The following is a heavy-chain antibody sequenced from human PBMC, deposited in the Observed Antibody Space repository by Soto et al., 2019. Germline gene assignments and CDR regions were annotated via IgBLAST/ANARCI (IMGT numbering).Heavy chain of an antibody. CDR1: GGSMSGGSYS. V-gene: IGHV4-30-2*01. Sequence: QLQLQESGSRLMKPSQTLWLTCSVSGGSMSGGSYSWTWIRQPPGKNLEWIGNIYPSGSTSYHPSLKSRVTNSIDKAPNPFSLRLTSVTAAETAISYCARDRGGGSGNFYQSLGMDVWGRGTTVIVSS. D-gene: IGHD3-10*01. CDR3: ARDRGGGSGNFYQSLGMDV. J-gene: IGHJ6*02. CDR2: IYPSGST.